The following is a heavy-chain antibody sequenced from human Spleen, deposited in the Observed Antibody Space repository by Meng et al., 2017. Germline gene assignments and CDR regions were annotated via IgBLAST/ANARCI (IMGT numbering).Heavy chain of an antibody. Sequence: ASVKVSCKASGYTFSRSGISWVRQAPGQGLEWMGWISAYNGNTNYAQKLQGSVTMTTDASTSTSYMEVRSLRSDDTAVYYCARDNWMITFGGVVAGFDYHGMDIWGQGTTVTVSS. CDR2: ISAYNGNT. D-gene: IGHD3-16*02. CDR1: GYTFSRSG. J-gene: IGHJ6*02. CDR3: ARDNWMITFGGVVAGFDYHGMDI. V-gene: IGHV1-18*01.